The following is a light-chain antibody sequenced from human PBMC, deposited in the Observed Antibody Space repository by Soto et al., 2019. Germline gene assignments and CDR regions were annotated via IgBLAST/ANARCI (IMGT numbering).Light chain of an antibody. CDR1: SSDVGTYDF. V-gene: IGLV2-11*01. Sequence: QSVLTQPRSVSGSPGQSVTISCTGTSSDVGTYDFVPWYQQHPGKAPRLMIFDVSERPSGAPDRFSGSKSGNTASLTISGLQAEDEADYYCCLYAVTFYVFGTGTKVTV. CDR2: DVS. J-gene: IGLJ1*01. CDR3: CLYAVTFYV.